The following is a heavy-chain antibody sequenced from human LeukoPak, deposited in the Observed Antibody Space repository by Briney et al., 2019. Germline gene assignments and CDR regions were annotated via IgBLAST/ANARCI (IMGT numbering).Heavy chain of an antibody. CDR3: ARTGAYSYGYRYYYYYMDV. Sequence: GASAKVSCKASGGTFSSYAISWVRQAPGQGLEWMGRIIPIFGTANYAQKFQGRVTITTDESTSTAYMELSSLRSEDTAVYYCARTGAYSYGYRYYYYYMDVWGKGTTVTVSS. V-gene: IGHV1-69*05. CDR2: IIPIFGTA. D-gene: IGHD5-18*01. CDR1: GGTFSSYA. J-gene: IGHJ6*03.